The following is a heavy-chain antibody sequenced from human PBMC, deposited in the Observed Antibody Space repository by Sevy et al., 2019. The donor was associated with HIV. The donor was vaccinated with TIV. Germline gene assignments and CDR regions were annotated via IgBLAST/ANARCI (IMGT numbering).Heavy chain of an antibody. CDR1: GGSFSGYY. D-gene: IGHD6-19*01. CDR3: ARGNIIAVAGNWFDP. J-gene: IGHJ5*02. CDR2: INQSGST. V-gene: IGHV4-34*01. Sequence: SETLSLTCAVYGGSFSGYYWSWIRQPPGKGLEWIGEINQSGSTNYNPSLKSRVTISVDTSKNQFSLKLSSVTAADTAVYYCARGNIIAVAGNWFDPWDQGTLVTVSS.